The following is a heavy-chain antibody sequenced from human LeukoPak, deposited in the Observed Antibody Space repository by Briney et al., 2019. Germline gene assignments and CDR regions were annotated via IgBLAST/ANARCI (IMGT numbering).Heavy chain of an antibody. D-gene: IGHD3-22*01. J-gene: IGHJ4*02. CDR2: IYSSGST. V-gene: IGHV4-4*07. CDR3: ARDYYDSSGYRDYFDY. CDR1: GGSISSYY. Sequence: SETLSLTCTVSGGSISSYYWSWIRQPAGKGLEWIGRIYSSGSTNYNPSLKSRVTMSVDTSKTRFSLKLSSVTAADTAVYYCARDYYDSSGYRDYFDYWGQGTLVTVSS.